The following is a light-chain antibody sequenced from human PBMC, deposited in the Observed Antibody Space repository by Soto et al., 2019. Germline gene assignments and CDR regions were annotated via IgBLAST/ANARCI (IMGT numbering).Light chain of an antibody. CDR2: NIE. J-gene: IGLJ3*02. Sequence: QAVVTQEASLSVSPGGTVTLTCGLNSGSVSTSHYPSWYQQTPGQPPRTLILNIESRPSGVPERFSGTIIGRRAALTITGAQSEDVSDYYCMLCVATGVWVFGGGTKLTVL. V-gene: IGLV8-61*01. CDR3: MLCVATGVWV. CDR1: SGSVSTSHY.